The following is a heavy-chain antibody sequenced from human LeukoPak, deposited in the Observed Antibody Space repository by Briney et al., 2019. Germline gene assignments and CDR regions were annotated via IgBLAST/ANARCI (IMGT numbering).Heavy chain of an antibody. CDR3: ARLWSGELLSFDY. CDR2: IYYSGST. D-gene: IGHD3-10*01. CDR1: GGSISSGDYY. Sequence: SETLSLTCTVSGGSISSGDYYWSWIRQPPGKGLEWIGYIYYSGSTYYNPSLKSRVTISVDTSKNQFSLKLSSVTAADTAVYYCARLWSGELLSFDYWGQGTLVTASS. V-gene: IGHV4-30-4*08. J-gene: IGHJ4*02.